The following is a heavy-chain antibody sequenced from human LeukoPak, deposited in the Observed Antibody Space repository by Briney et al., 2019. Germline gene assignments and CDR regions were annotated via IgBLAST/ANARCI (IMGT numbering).Heavy chain of an antibody. V-gene: IGHV4-4*07. CDR3: ARTDYYGSGSYYKSRSVYYYMDV. D-gene: IGHD3-10*01. Sequence: SETLSLTCTVSGGSISSYYWSWIRQPAGKGLEWIGRIYSRGSTNYNPSLKSRVTMSVDTSKNQFSLKLSSVTAADTAVYYCARTDYYGSGSYYKSRSVYYYMDVWGKGTTVTISS. J-gene: IGHJ6*03. CDR1: GGSISSYY. CDR2: IYSRGST.